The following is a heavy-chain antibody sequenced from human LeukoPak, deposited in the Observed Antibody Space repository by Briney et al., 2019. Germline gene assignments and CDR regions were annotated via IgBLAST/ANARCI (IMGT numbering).Heavy chain of an antibody. D-gene: IGHD6-19*01. CDR3: ARAVEDFYYYMDV. CDR2: IFHSGST. J-gene: IGHJ6*03. CDR1: NYSISRGYF. V-gene: IGHV4-38-2*02. Sequence: SETLSLTCNVSNYSISRGYFWGWVRQPPGKGLEWIGSIFHSGSTYYNPSLKSRVTVSVDTSKKQFSLKLRSVTAADTAVYYCARAVEDFYYYMDVWGKGTTVTVSS.